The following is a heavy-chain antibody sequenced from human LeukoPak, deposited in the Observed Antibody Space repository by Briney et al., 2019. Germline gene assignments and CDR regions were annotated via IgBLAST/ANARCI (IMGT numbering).Heavy chain of an antibody. D-gene: IGHD4-17*01. CDR2: IYYSGST. J-gene: IGHJ4*02. Sequence: SETLSLTCTVSGGSVSRYYWSWIRQPPGKGLEWIVYIYYSGSTNYNPSLKSRVSISVDTSKNQFSLKLSSVTAADTALYYCARTGSTVTMLYPFDHWGQGTPVTVSS. CDR1: GGSVSRYY. CDR3: ARTGSTVTMLYPFDH. V-gene: IGHV4-59*02.